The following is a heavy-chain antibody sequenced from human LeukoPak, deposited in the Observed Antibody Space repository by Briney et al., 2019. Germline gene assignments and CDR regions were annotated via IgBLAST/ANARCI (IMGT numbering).Heavy chain of an antibody. CDR2: ISGSGGST. CDR1: GFTFSSYA. Sequence: GGSLRLSCAASGFTFSSYAMRWIRQAPGKGLEWVSAISGSGGSTYYADSVKGRFTISRDNSKNTLYLQMNSLRAEDTAVYYCAKSLIPPYPHSSSWGYWGQGTLVTVSS. D-gene: IGHD6-6*01. J-gene: IGHJ4*02. CDR3: AKSLIPPYPHSSSWGY. V-gene: IGHV3-23*01.